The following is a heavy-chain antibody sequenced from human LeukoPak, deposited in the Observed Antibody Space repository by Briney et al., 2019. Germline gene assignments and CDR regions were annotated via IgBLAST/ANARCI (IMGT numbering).Heavy chain of an antibody. D-gene: IGHD5-12*01. Sequence: PGGSLRLSCAASGFTFSIYSMNWVRQAPGKGLEWVSAIDSSSRSIYYADSVKGRFTVSRDDAKNSLYLQMNSLRAEDTAVYYCAREGVGGYTEAFDYWGQETLVTVSS. CDR1: GFTFSIYS. V-gene: IGHV3-21*01. J-gene: IGHJ4*02. CDR3: AREGVGGYTEAFDY. CDR2: IDSSSRSI.